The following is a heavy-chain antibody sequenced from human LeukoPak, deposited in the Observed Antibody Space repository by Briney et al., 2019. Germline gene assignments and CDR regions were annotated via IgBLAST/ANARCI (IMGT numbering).Heavy chain of an antibody. Sequence: SETLSLTCTVSGGSISSYYWSWIRQPPGKGLEWIGDMYYSGSTNYNPSLKSRVTISVDTSKNQFSLKLSSVTAADTAVYYCARVTGYMIEDYFDYWGQGTLVTVSS. D-gene: IGHD3-9*01. J-gene: IGHJ4*02. CDR3: ARVTGYMIEDYFDY. CDR2: MYYSGST. V-gene: IGHV4-59*01. CDR1: GGSISSYY.